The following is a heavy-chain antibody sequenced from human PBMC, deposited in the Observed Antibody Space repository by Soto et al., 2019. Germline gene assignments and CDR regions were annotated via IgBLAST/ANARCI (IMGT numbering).Heavy chain of an antibody. V-gene: IGHV4-59*01. Sequence: LSLTCTVSGGSMNSYYWNWIRQSPGKGLEWIGYIYSSGSTHYNPSLQNRVTISIDTSKNQVSLKVNSVTAADTAVYYCARDHPHSYGVYYFDYWGQGTPVTVSS. CDR2: IYSSGST. CDR3: ARDHPHSYGVYYFDY. CDR1: GGSMNSYY. J-gene: IGHJ4*02. D-gene: IGHD5-18*01.